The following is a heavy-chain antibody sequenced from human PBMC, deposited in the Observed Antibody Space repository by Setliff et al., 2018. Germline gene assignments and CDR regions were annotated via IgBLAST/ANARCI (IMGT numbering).Heavy chain of an antibody. CDR2: TNPDGDEI. CDR3: VTGSVPPN. V-gene: IGHV3-7*03. J-gene: IGHJ4*02. CDR1: GVTVNKPW. Sequence: GGSLRLSCAGPGVTVNKPWMSWVRQAPGKGLEWVALTNPDGDEIHYVDSVKGRFTISRDNAKNSLFLQISSLRAEDTAMYYCVTGSVPPNWGQGTLVTVSS.